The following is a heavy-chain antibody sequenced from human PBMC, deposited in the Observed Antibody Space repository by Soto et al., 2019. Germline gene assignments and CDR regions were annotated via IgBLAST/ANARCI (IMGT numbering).Heavy chain of an antibody. CDR2: IDPSDSYT. V-gene: IGHV5-10-1*01. CDR3: ARTITMVRGVIIYGMDV. D-gene: IGHD3-10*01. CDR1: GYSFTSYW. J-gene: IGHJ6*02. Sequence: GESLKISCKGSGYSFTSYWISWVRQMPGKGLEWMGRIDPSDSYTNYSPSFQGHVTISADKSISTAYLQWSSLKASDTAMYYCARTITMVRGVIIYGMDVWGQGTTVTVSS.